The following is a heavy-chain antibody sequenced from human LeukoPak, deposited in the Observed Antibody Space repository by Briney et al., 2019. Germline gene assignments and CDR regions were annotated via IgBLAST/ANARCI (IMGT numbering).Heavy chain of an antibody. J-gene: IGHJ6*02. Sequence: GGSLRLSCAASGFTFSAYWMSWVRQAPGKGLEWVANIRQDGSETYYADSAKGRFTISRDNAKNSLYMQLNSLRAEDTAVYYCAKKGLAAADPLTMDVWGQGTTVTVSS. CDR2: IRQDGSET. V-gene: IGHV3-7*03. CDR3: AKKGLAAADPLTMDV. CDR1: GFTFSAYW. D-gene: IGHD6-13*01.